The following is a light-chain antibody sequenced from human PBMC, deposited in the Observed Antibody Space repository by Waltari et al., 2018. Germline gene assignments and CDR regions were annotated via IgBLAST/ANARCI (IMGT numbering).Light chain of an antibody. CDR1: QSIDYS. CDR2: FAS. J-gene: IGKJ4*01. V-gene: IGKV6-21*01. Sequence: EIVLTQSPDFQSMPPKEKVTITCRASQSIDYSLHWYQQKPGQSPKVLIKFASQSFSGVTWRLSGSGSGRDFTLTISSIEAEDAAMYYCLQTYSSPLTFGGGTKVEIK. CDR3: LQTYSSPLT.